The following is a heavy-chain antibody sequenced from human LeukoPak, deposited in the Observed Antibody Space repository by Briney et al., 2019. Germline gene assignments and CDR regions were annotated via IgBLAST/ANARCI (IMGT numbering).Heavy chain of an antibody. CDR1: GYTFTSYG. Sequence: ASMKVSCKASGYTFTSYGISWVRQAPGQGLEWMGWISAYNGNTNYAQKLQGRVTMTTDTSTSTAYMELRSLRSDDTAVYYCAREPTPLYYYGMDVWGQGTTVTVSS. V-gene: IGHV1-18*01. CDR3: AREPTPLYYYGMDV. CDR2: ISAYNGNT. J-gene: IGHJ6*02.